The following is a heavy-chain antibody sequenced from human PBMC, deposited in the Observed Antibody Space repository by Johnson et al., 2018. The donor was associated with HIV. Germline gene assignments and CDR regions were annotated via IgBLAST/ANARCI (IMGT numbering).Heavy chain of an antibody. Sequence: QVQLVESGGGVVQSGRSLRLSCAASGFTFSTYGMHWVRQAPGKGLEWVAVIWFDGSNKYYADSVKGRFTISRDNSKNTLYLQMNSLRAEDTAVYYCARDLHAFDIWGQGTMVTVSS. CDR2: IWFDGSNK. CDR1: GFTFSTYG. CDR3: ARDLHAFDI. V-gene: IGHV3-33*01. J-gene: IGHJ3*02.